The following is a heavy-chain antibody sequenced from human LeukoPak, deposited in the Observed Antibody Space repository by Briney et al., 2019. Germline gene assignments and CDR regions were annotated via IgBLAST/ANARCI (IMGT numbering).Heavy chain of an antibody. V-gene: IGHV1-69*04. CDR3: ARSAALIKDPYYFDY. J-gene: IGHJ4*02. D-gene: IGHD3-22*01. Sequence: VASVRVSCKASGGTFSSCAISWVRQAPGQGLEWMGRIIPILGIANYAQKFQGRVTITADKSTSTAYMELSSLRSEDTAVYYCARSAALIKDPYYFDYWGQGTLVTVSS. CDR1: GGTFSSCA. CDR2: IIPILGIA.